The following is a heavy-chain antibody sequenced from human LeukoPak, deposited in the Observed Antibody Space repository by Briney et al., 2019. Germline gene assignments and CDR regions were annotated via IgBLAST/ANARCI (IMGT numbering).Heavy chain of an antibody. CDR3: AKHRYSSGWSDFDY. Sequence: GGSLRLSCAASGFTFSSYAVSWVRQAPGKGLEWVSAISGSGGSTYYADSVKGRFTISRDNSKNTLYLQMNSLRAEDTAVYYCAKHRYSSGWSDFDYWGQGTLVTVSS. V-gene: IGHV3-23*01. CDR1: GFTFSSYA. D-gene: IGHD6-19*01. J-gene: IGHJ4*02. CDR2: ISGSGGST.